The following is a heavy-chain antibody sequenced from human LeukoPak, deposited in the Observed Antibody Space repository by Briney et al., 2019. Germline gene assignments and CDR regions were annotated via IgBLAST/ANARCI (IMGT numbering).Heavy chain of an antibody. V-gene: IGHV1-18*01. D-gene: IGHD1-1*01. CDR3: ARVGNDPAYYYYGMDV. Sequence: ASVKVFCKASGYTFTSYGISWVRQAPGQGLEWMGWISAYNGNTNYAQKLQGRVTMTTDTSTSTAYMELRSLRSDDTAVYYCARVGNDPAYYYYGMDVWGQGTTVTVSS. CDR1: GYTFTSYG. CDR2: ISAYNGNT. J-gene: IGHJ6*02.